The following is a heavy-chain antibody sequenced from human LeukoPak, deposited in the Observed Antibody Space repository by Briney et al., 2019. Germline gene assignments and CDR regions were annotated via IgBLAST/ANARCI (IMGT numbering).Heavy chain of an antibody. V-gene: IGHV3-21*01. CDR2: ISSSRSYI. CDR1: GFTFSSYS. D-gene: IGHD1-26*01. CDR3: AGGFYSYYYMDV. J-gene: IGHJ6*03. Sequence: GGSRRLSCAASGFTFSSYSMNWVRQAPGKGLGWVSSISSSRSYIYYADSVKGRFTISRDNANNSLYLQMNSLRAEDTAVYYCAGGFYSYYYMDVWGKGTTVTVSS.